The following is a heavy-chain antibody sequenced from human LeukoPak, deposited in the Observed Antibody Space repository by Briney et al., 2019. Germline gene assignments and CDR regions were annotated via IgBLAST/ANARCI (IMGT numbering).Heavy chain of an antibody. CDR3: ARAKSITMVRGPRYLDL. CDR1: GGSFSGYY. V-gene: IGHV4-34*01. Sequence: SETLSLTCAVYGGSFSGYYWSWIRQPPGKGLEWIGEINHSGSTNYNPSLKSRVTMSVDTSKNQFSLKLTSVTAADTAVYFCARAKSITMVRGPRYLDLWGRGTLVTVSS. J-gene: IGHJ2*01. D-gene: IGHD3-10*01. CDR2: INHSGST.